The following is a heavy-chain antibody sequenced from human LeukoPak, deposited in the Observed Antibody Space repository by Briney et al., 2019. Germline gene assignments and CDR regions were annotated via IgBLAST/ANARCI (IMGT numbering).Heavy chain of an antibody. Sequence: SETLSLTCAVYGGSFSGYYWSWIRQTPGGGLQWIGYFYYTGLTRSNPSLESRVTISGDTSKNQFSFRLTSLTAADTAMYYCAKDAVAPGEDYYDPWGPGTLVTVSS. CDR1: GGSFSGYY. CDR2: FYYTGLT. CDR3: AKDAVAPGEDYYDP. D-gene: IGHD7-27*01. J-gene: IGHJ5*02. V-gene: IGHV4-59*01.